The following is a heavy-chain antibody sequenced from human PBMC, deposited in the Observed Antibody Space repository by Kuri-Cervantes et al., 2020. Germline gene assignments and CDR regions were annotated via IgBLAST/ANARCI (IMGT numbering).Heavy chain of an antibody. CDR2: LSASGGST. Sequence: GGSLRLSCTASGFTFGDYAMSWVRQAPGKGLGWVSGLSASGGSTYYADSVKGRFTISRDNSKSTLYLQMNSLRAEDTALYYCAKDPQGYYDSSDDYHWGQGTLVTVSS. CDR1: GFTFGDYA. V-gene: IGHV3-23*01. CDR3: AKDPQGYYDSSDDYH. J-gene: IGHJ5*02. D-gene: IGHD3-22*01.